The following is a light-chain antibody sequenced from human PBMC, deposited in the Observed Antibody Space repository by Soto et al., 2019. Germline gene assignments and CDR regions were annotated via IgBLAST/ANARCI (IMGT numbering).Light chain of an antibody. CDR2: DVS. V-gene: IGLV2-11*01. CDR3: CSYAGSYTFA. Sequence: QSALTQPRSVSGSPGQSVTISCTGTSSDVGGYNYVSWYQQHPGKAPKLMIYDVSKRPSGVPDRFSGSKSGNTASLTISGLQAEDEADYCCCSYAGSYTFAFGGGTKLTVL. J-gene: IGLJ2*01. CDR1: SSDVGGYNY.